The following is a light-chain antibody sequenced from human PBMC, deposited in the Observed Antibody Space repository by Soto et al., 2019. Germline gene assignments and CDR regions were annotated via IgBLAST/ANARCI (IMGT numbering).Light chain of an antibody. CDR2: EVS. Sequence: QSLLTLPAPLSGSPGRSITIYCAGTICDVGGYNYVSWYQQHPGKAPKLLLYEVSNRPSWVSDRFSGSKSANTASLIISGLQAEDEANYYCSSYTNTSSHEVFGPGTKV. V-gene: IGLV2-14*01. CDR3: SSYTNTSSHEV. CDR1: ICDVGGYNY. J-gene: IGLJ1*01.